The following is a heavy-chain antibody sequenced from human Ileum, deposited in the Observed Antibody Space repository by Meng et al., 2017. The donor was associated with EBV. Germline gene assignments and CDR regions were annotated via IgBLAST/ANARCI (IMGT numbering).Heavy chain of an antibody. Sequence: LQRHGSGPGFVNPSETLTLTGNVSGGSRRRSKRYPGCIRQAPGMELECLRHLHHSGRTNYNPYLKRRVTIPVDTSKNHFALKLNSVTAAAPAVHFCAKDGVGARGYSDHWRQGALVTVSS. CDR2: LHHSGRT. CDR1: GGSRRRSKRY. J-gene: IGHJ4*02. CDR3: AKDGVGARGYSDH. D-gene: IGHD1-26*01. V-gene: IGHV4-39*02.